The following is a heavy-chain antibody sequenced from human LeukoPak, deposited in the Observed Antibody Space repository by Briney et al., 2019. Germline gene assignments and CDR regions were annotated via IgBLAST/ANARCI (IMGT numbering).Heavy chain of an antibody. Sequence: ASVKVSCKASGYTFIDYYMHWVRQAPGQGLEWMGLINPNSGATNYVEKFQGRVTMSRDTSITTVYMEMSRLRSDDTGVYYCASRLKYGGSWYFENWGQGTLVTVSS. CDR3: ASRLKYGGSWYFEN. CDR1: GYTFIDYY. J-gene: IGHJ4*02. V-gene: IGHV1-2*02. D-gene: IGHD1-26*01. CDR2: INPNSGAT.